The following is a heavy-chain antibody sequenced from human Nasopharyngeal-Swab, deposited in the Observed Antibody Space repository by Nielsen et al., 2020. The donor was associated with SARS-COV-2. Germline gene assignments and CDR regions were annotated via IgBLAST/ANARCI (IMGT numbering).Heavy chain of an antibody. CDR1: GFTFSSYA. CDR2: IYSGGSST. D-gene: IGHD3-16*01. Sequence: GESLKTPFAASGFTFSSYAMSWVRQAPGKGLEWVSVIYSGGSSTYYADSVKGRFTISTDNSKNTLYLQMNSLRAEDTAVYYCAARIMITFGGVALGDYWGQGTLVTVSS. J-gene: IGHJ4*02. CDR3: AARIMITFGGVALGDY. V-gene: IGHV3-23*03.